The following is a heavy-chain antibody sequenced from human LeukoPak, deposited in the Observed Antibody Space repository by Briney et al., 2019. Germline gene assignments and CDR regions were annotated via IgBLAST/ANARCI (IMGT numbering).Heavy chain of an antibody. V-gene: IGHV3-23*01. CDR3: ARDRSSGYSGSNDY. CDR2: ISSSAGTM. CDR1: GFTFSSYA. D-gene: IGHD5-12*01. J-gene: IGHJ4*02. Sequence: GGSLRLSCAASGFTFSSYAMSWVRQAPGKGLEWVSAISSSAGTMYYADSVKGRFTISRDNAKNSLYLQMNSLRAEDTAVYYCARDRSSGYSGSNDYWGQGTLLTVSS.